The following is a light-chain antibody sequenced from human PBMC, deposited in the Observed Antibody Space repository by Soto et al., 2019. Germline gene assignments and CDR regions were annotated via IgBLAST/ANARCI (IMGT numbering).Light chain of an antibody. CDR2: AAS. Sequence: DIQMTQSPSSLSASLGDRVTITCRASQNINNYLNWYQQKPGKAPKLMIYAASTLQRGVPSRFSGSGSGTDFTLTISSLQPEDFATYYCQQSYSSPRAFGQGTKVDI. V-gene: IGKV1-39*01. J-gene: IGKJ1*01. CDR1: QNINNY. CDR3: QQSYSSPRA.